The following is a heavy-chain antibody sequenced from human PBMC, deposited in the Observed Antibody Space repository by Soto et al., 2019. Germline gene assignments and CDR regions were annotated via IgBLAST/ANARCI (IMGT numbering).Heavy chain of an antibody. Sequence: QLQLQESGPGLVKPSETLSLTCTVSGGSISSSRDYWGWIRQPPGKGLEWIGSIFYSGSTYYNPSLRSRVTISVDSSKNQFSLRLSSVTAADTAVYYCARIQTFYYYYMDVWGKGTTVTVSS. J-gene: IGHJ6*03. CDR1: GGSISSSRDY. CDR3: ARIQTFYYYYMDV. CDR2: IFYSGST. V-gene: IGHV4-39*01.